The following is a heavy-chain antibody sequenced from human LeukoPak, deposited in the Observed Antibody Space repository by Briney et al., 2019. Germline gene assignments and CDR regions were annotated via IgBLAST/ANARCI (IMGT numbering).Heavy chain of an antibody. CDR1: GFIFSDYG. J-gene: IGHJ5*02. D-gene: IGHD3-10*01. CDR2: ISGSGGST. Sequence: PGGSLRLSCAVSGFIFSDYGMSWVRQAPGKGLEWVSAISGSGGSTYYADSVKGRFTISRDNSKNTLYLQMNSLRAEDTAVYYCAKDLWFGELLPSPYNWFDPWGQGTLVTVSS. V-gene: IGHV3-23*01. CDR3: AKDLWFGELLPSPYNWFDP.